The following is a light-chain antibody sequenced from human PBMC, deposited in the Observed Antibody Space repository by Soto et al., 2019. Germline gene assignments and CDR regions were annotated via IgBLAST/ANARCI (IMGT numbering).Light chain of an antibody. J-gene: IGKJ4*01. V-gene: IGKV1-39*01. CDR3: QQCFSAPLT. CDR2: TAS. CDR1: QNIRKY. Sequence: DIQMTQSPSTLSGSVGDRVTFTCRASQNIRKYLNWYQQKPGKAPKLLIYTASSLQVGFPSRFSGSGSGTDYTLTINSLQPEDFATYYCQQCFSAPLTFGGGTKVDNK.